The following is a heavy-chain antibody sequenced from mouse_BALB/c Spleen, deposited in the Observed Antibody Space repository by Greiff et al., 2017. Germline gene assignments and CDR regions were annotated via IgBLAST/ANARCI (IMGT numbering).Heavy chain of an antibody. V-gene: IGHV7-3*02. J-gene: IGHJ1*01. Sequence: EVKLVESGGGLVQPGGSLRLSCATSGFTFTDYYMSWVRQPPGKALEWLGFIRNKANGYTTEYSASVKGRFTISRDNSHILLYLQMNTLRAEDSATYYCAGKGTVVDYWYFDVWGAGTTVTVSS. CDR3: AGKGTVVDYWYFDV. D-gene: IGHD1-1*01. CDR1: GFTFTDYY. CDR2: IRNKANGYTT.